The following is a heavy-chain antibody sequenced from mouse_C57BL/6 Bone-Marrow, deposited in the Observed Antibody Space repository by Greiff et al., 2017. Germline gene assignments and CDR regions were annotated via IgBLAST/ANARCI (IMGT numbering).Heavy chain of an antibody. CDR1: GYSITSGYY. J-gene: IGHJ1*03. V-gene: IGHV3-6*01. CDR3: AIITTVVDWYFDV. CDR2: ISYDGSN. Sequence: EVQLVESGPGLVKPSQSLSLTCSVTGYSITSGYYWNWIRQFPGNKLEWMGYISYDGSNNYNPSLKNRISITRDTSKNQFFLKLNSVTTEDTATYYCAIITTVVDWYFDVWGTGTTVTVSS. D-gene: IGHD1-1*01.